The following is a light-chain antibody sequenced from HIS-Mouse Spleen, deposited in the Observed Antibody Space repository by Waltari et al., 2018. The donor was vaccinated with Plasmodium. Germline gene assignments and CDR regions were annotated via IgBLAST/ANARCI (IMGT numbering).Light chain of an antibody. V-gene: IGKV1-8*01. J-gene: IGKJ2*01. Sequence: AIRMTQSPSSFSASPGDRVTITCRASQGISSYLAWDQQKPGKAPKLLTYAASTLQSGVPSRFSGSGSGTDFTLTISCLQSEDFATYYCQQYYSYPYTFGQGTKLEIK. CDR1: QGISSY. CDR3: QQYYSYPYT. CDR2: AAS.